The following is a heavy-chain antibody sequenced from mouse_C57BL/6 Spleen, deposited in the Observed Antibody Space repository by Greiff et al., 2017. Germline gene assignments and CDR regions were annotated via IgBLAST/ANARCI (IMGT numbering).Heavy chain of an antibody. CDR3: ARGWEDSGWFAY. CDR2: ISYDGSN. J-gene: IGHJ3*01. V-gene: IGHV3-6*01. CDR1: GYSFTSGYY. D-gene: IGHD4-1*01. Sequence: EVQLQESGPGLVKPSPSLSLTCSVTGYSFTSGYYWNWIRQFPGNKLEWMGDISYDGSNNYNPSIKNRIALTRDTSKNQFVLKLKSVTTEDTATYYCARGWEDSGWFAYWGQGTLVTVSA.